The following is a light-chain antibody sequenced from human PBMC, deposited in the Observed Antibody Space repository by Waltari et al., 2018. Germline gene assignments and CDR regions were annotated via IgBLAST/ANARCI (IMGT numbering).Light chain of an antibody. CDR3: QQSSTFPLT. Sequence: DIQLTQSPSPLSASVGDRVTLTCRASQEIGIYLNWYQQRPGKAPKLLIYRASDLNVVVPGRFSGSGSATDFTLTISSLQPDDFATYYCQQSSTFPLTFGPGTTVAVK. CDR2: RAS. CDR1: QEIGIY. V-gene: IGKV1-39*01. J-gene: IGKJ3*01.